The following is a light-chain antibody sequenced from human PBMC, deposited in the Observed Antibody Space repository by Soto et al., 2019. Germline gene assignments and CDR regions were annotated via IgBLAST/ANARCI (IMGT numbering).Light chain of an antibody. J-gene: IGLJ1*01. V-gene: IGLV1-40*01. CDR3: QSYDSSLSGSGV. Sequence: QSVLTQPPSLSGAPGQRVTISCTGSSSNIWAGYDVHWYQQLPGTAPKLLIYGNSNRPSGVPDRFSGSKSGTSASLAITGLQAEDEADYYCQSYDSSLSGSGVFGTGTKVTVL. CDR2: GNS. CDR1: SSNIWAGYD.